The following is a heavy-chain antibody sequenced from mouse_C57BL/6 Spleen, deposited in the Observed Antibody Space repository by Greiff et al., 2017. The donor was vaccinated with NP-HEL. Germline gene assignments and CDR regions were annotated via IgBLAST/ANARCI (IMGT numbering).Heavy chain of an antibody. D-gene: IGHD2-1*01. Sequence: EVKLMESGPELVKPGASVKISCKASGYSFTGYYMNWVKQSPEKSLEWIGEINPSTGGTTYNQKFKAKATLTVDKSSSTAYMQLKSLTSEDSAVYYCARKGGNYLYYFDYWGQGTTLTVSS. CDR1: GYSFTGYY. CDR3: ARKGGNYLYYFDY. V-gene: IGHV1-42*01. CDR2: INPSTGGT. J-gene: IGHJ2*01.